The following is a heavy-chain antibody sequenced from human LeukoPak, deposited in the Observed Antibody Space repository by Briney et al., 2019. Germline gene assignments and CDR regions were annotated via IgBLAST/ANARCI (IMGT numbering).Heavy chain of an antibody. J-gene: IGHJ4*02. CDR1: GGSISSGGYY. CDR2: IYYSGSA. CDR3: AREGAGLYDI. D-gene: IGHD3-9*01. Sequence: SQTLSLTCTVSGGSISSGGYYWSWIRQHPGKGLEWIGYIYYSGSAYYNPSLKSRGTISVDASKNQFSLRLGSVTAADTAVYYCAREGAGLYDIWGQGTLVTVSS. V-gene: IGHV4-31*03.